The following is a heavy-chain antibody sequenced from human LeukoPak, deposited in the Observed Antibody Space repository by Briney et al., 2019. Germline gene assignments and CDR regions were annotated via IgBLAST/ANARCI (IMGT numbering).Heavy chain of an antibody. CDR3: AKVRYDSSGYQSPYFDY. CDR2: ISYDGSNK. V-gene: IGHV3-30*18. J-gene: IGHJ4*02. CDR1: GFTFSSHG. D-gene: IGHD3-22*01. Sequence: GGSLRLSCAASGFTFSSHGIHWVRQAPGKGLEWVAVISYDGSNKYYADSVKGRFTISRDNSKNTLYLQMNSLRPEDTAVYYCAKVRYDSSGYQSPYFDYWGQGTLVTVSS.